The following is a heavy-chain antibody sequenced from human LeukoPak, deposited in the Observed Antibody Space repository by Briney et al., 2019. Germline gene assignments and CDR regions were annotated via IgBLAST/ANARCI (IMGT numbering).Heavy chain of an antibody. CDR2: IYYSGST. CDR1: GGSISSSSYY. J-gene: IGHJ4*02. V-gene: IGHV4-39*07. CDR3: ARAGLIAVAVGFDY. Sequence: PSETLSLTCTVSGGSISSSSYYWGWIRQPPGKGLEWIGSIYYSGSTYYNPSLKSRVTISVDTSKNQFSLKLSSVIAADTAVYYCARAGLIAVAVGFDYWGQGTLVTVSS. D-gene: IGHD6-19*01.